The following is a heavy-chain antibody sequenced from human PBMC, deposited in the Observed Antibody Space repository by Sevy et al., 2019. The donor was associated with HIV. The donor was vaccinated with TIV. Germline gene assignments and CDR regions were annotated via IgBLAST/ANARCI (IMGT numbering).Heavy chain of an antibody. D-gene: IGHD6-13*01. J-gene: IGHJ4*02. Sequence: GGSLRLSCAASGFTFSSYWMHWVRQAPGKGLVWVSRINSDGSSTSYADSVKGRFTISRDNAKNTLYLQMNSLSAEDTAVYYCARTSRSSWYVDYWGQGTLVTVSS. CDR3: ARTSRSSWYVDY. CDR1: GFTFSSYW. CDR2: INSDGSST. V-gene: IGHV3-74*01.